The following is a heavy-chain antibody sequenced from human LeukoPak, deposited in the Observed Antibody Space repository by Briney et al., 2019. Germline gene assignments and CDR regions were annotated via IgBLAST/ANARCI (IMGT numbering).Heavy chain of an antibody. Sequence: GGSLRLSCAASGFTVSSNYMSWVRQAPGKGLEWVSGISGSDSSTYYADSVKGRFTISRDKSKNTLYLQMNSLRAEDTAVYYCAKDFQTYYYDSSVGGFDYWGQGTLVTVSS. CDR2: ISGSDSST. CDR3: AKDFQTYYYDSSVGGFDY. V-gene: IGHV3-23*01. D-gene: IGHD3-22*01. CDR1: GFTVSSNY. J-gene: IGHJ4*02.